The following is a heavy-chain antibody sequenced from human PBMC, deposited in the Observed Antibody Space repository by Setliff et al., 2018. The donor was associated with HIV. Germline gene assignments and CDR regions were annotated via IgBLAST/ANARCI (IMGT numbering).Heavy chain of an antibody. CDR1: GYSFASYD. CDR2: ISSYNGNT. J-gene: IGHJ5*02. D-gene: IGHD1-26*01. CDR3: ARDRCDSGSCLSGILAHNWLDP. V-gene: IGHV1-18*01. Sequence: ASVKVSCKASGYSFASYDITWVRQAPGQGLEWMGWISSYNGNTNYAQNFQGRVTMTTDTFTDTAYMELRSLRSDDTAVYYCARDRCDSGSCLSGILAHNWLDPWGHGTRVTVSS.